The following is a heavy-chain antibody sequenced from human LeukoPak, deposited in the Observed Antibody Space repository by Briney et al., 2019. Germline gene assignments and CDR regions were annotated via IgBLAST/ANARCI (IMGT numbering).Heavy chain of an antibody. D-gene: IGHD3-3*01. V-gene: IGHV4-39*07. CDR1: GGSISSSSYY. CDR2: IYYSGST. J-gene: IGHJ4*02. CDR3: AREAIFGVAHEGDY. Sequence: PSETLSLTCTVSGGSISSSSYYWGWIRQPPGKGLEWIGSIYYSGSTYYNPSLKSRVTISVDTSKNQFSLKLSSVTAADTAVYYCAREAIFGVAHEGDYWGQGTLVTVSS.